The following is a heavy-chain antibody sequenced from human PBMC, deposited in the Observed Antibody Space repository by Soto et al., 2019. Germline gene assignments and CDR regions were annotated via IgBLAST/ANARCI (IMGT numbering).Heavy chain of an antibody. D-gene: IGHD1-26*01. CDR2: IYPRESDI. V-gene: IGHV5-51*01. Sequence: ECLKISCKPSGYSFSSYWLCWVRQMPGKGLEWLGIIYPRESDIRYSPSFEGQVTISAAKAISIAYLQWSSLKALDTAMYYCARLQKLATPRFAFDVWGQATLVTVSS. CDR1: GYSFSSYW. CDR3: ARLQKLATPRFAFDV. J-gene: IGHJ3*01.